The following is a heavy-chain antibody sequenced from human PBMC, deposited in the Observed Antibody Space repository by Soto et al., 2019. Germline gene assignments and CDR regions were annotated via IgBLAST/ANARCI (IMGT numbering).Heavy chain of an antibody. Sequence: GKGLEYIGYIYYIGSTHYDPSLKSRVSISVDSSKNQFSLKLTSVTAADTAVYYYARLLGGYDFDFWGQGTLVTVSS. J-gene: IGHJ4*02. D-gene: IGHD3-10*01. V-gene: IGHV4-59*08. CDR2: IYYIGST. CDR3: ARLLGGYDFDF.